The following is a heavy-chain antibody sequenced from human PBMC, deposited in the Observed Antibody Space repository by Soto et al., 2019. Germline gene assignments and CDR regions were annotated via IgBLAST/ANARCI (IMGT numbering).Heavy chain of an antibody. Sequence: TWIRQPPGKALEWLAHIFSNDEKSYRTSLKSRVTISKDTSRTQVVLTMTNMDPVDTGTYYCARVRSNYYGSGTYYFDYWGQGTLVTVSS. J-gene: IGHJ4*02. D-gene: IGHD3-10*01. V-gene: IGHV2-26*01. CDR2: IFSNDEK. CDR3: ARVRSNYYGSGTYYFDY.